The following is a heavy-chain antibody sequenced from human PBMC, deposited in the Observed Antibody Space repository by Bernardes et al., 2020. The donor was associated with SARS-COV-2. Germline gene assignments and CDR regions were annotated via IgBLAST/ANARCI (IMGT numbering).Heavy chain of an antibody. CDR3: ARVDFSNLYYFDY. CDR2: ISTSSSYI. J-gene: IGHJ4*02. Sequence: GALRILCAASGFTFSSYKMNWVRQAPGKGLEWISSISTSSSYISYSDSVRGRFTISRDNAKNSVSLQMNSLRAEDTAVYYCARVDFSNLYYFDYWGQGTPITVSS. CDR1: GFTFSSYK. V-gene: IGHV3-21*06. D-gene: IGHD4-4*01.